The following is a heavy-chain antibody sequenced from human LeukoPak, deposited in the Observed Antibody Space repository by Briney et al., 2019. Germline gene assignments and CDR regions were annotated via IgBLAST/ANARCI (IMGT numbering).Heavy chain of an antibody. J-gene: IGHJ4*02. D-gene: IGHD3-10*01. Sequence: ASVKVSCKASGYTFTGYYMHWVRQAPGQGLEWMGWINPNSGGTNYAQKFQGRVTITRDTSIGTAYMELSRLRSDDTAVYYCARSPVGSSALGYWGQGTLVTVSS. CDR3: ARSPVGSSALGY. V-gene: IGHV1-2*02. CDR1: GYTFTGYY. CDR2: INPNSGGT.